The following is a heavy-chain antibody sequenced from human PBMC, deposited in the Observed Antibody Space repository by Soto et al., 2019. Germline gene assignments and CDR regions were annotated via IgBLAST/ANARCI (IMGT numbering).Heavy chain of an antibody. CDR1: GYTFTDYD. CDR3: ARVAVSARPRWYNWFYP. J-gene: IGHJ5*02. V-gene: IGHV1-8*01. CDR2: MNPNSGET. D-gene: IGHD2-21*02. Sequence: QEQLVQSGAEVKKPGASVKVSCKTSGYTFTDYDINWVRQATGQGLEWIGWMNPNSGETGYAQKFQGRVTMTRSGSLSTAYLELSSLRSEDTAVYYCARVAVSARPRWYNWFYPWGHRTLVNLSA.